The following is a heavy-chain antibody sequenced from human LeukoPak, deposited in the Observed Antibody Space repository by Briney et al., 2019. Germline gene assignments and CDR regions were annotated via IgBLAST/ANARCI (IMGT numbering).Heavy chain of an antibody. CDR2: ISGSGGST. Sequence: GGSLRLSCAASGFTVSSNYMSWVRQAPGKGLEWVSAISGSGGSTYYADSVKGRFTISRDNSKNTLYLQMNSLRAEDTAVYYCASSGWVDAFDIWGQGTMVTVSS. CDR3: ASSGWVDAFDI. V-gene: IGHV3-53*01. J-gene: IGHJ3*02. D-gene: IGHD1-26*01. CDR1: GFTVSSNY.